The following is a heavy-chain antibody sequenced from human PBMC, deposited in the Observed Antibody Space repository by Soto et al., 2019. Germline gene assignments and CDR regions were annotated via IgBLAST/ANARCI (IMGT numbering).Heavy chain of an antibody. D-gene: IGHD5-12*01. V-gene: IGHV1-69*08. Sequence: QVQLVQSGAEVKKPGSSVKVSCKASGGTFSSYTISWVRQAPGQGLEWTGRIIPILGIANYAQKFQGRVTITADKSTSTAYMELSSLRSEDTAVYYCARDFARRDGYNLGWYFDLWGRGTLVTVSS. CDR3: ARDFARRDGYNLGWYFDL. CDR2: IIPILGIA. J-gene: IGHJ2*01. CDR1: GGTFSSYT.